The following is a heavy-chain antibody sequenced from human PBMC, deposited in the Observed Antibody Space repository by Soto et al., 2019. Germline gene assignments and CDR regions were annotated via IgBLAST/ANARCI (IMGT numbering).Heavy chain of an antibody. J-gene: IGHJ3*02. CDR2: ISGSGGST. CDR3: AKDRLLLWFGELFEPDAFDI. Sequence: GGSLRLSCAASGFTFSSYAMSWVRQAPGKGLEWVSAISGSGGSTYYADSVKGRFTISRDNSKNTLYLQMNSLRAEDTAVYYCAKDRLLLWFGELFEPDAFDIWGQGTMVTVSS. D-gene: IGHD3-10*01. CDR1: GFTFSSYA. V-gene: IGHV3-23*01.